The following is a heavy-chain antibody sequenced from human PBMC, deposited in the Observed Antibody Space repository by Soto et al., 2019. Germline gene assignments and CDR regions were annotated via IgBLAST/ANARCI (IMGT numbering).Heavy chain of an antibody. Sequence: PSETLSLTCTVSGGSISSGGYYWSWIRQHPGKGLEWIGYIYYSGSTYYNPSLKSRVTISVDTSKNQFSLKLSSVTAADTAVYYCARGVFRTGYSSSWYSDYWGQGTLVTVSS. V-gene: IGHV4-31*03. J-gene: IGHJ4*02. D-gene: IGHD6-13*01. CDR3: ARGVFRTGYSSSWYSDY. CDR1: GGSISSGGYY. CDR2: IYYSGST.